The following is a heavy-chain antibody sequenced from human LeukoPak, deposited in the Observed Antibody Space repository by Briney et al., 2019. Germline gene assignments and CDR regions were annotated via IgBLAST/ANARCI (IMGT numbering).Heavy chain of an antibody. Sequence: GASVKVSCKAPGYTFTDYSIHWVRQAPGQGLEWMGWINPNSGGTKYAQKFQGRVTMTRDTSITTVYMELSSLRSDDTAVYYCGRKVASPGSAWGQGTLVTVSS. V-gene: IGHV1-2*02. CDR2: INPNSGGT. CDR1: GYTFTDYS. J-gene: IGHJ5*02. CDR3: GRKVASPGSA. D-gene: IGHD6-13*01.